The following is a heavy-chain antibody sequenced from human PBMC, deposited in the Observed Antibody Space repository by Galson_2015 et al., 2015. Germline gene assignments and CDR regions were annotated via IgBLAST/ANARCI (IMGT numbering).Heavy chain of an antibody. D-gene: IGHD6-19*01. CDR3: ARRGYCSWRVGDAFDI. V-gene: IGHV1-3*01. Sequence: QSGAEVKKPGESLRISCKASGHTFTSYAMHWVRQAPGQRLEWMGWINAGNGNTKYSQKFQGRVTITRDTSASTAYMGLSSLRSEDTGVYYCARRGYCSWRVGDAFDILGQGTIVNLPS. CDR1: GHTFTSYA. CDR2: INAGNGNT. J-gene: IGHJ3*02.